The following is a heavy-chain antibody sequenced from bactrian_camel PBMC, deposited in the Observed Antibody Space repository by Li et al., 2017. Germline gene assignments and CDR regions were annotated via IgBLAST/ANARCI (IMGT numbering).Heavy chain of an antibody. CDR3: AARSQAILLKACFVGDEGFFDY. D-gene: IGHD3*01. V-gene: IGHV3S1*01. CDR2: IHTPGAIT. CDR1: SSIWYTRYC. Sequence: VQLVESGGGSVETGGSLTLSCVASSSIWYTRYCMGWFRQVPGKAREGVATIHTPGAITTYADSVQGRFIISKDNAANVLYLQMNSAKPEDTAMYYCAARSQAILLKACFVGDEGFFDYWGQGTQVTVS. J-gene: IGHJ6*01.